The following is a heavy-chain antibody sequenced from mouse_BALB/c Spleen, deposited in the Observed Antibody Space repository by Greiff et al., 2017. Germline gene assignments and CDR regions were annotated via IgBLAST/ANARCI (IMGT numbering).Heavy chain of an antibody. V-gene: IGHV1-31*01. Sequence: EVQLQQSGPELVKPGASVKISCKASGYSFTGYYMHWVKQSHVKSLEWIGRINPYNGATSYNQNFKDKASLTVDKSSSTAYMELPSLTSEDSAVYYCARDYYGSSYEWFAYGGQGTLVTVSA. CDR3: ARDYYGSSYEWFAY. CDR1: GYSFTGYY. D-gene: IGHD1-1*01. J-gene: IGHJ3*01. CDR2: INPYNGAT.